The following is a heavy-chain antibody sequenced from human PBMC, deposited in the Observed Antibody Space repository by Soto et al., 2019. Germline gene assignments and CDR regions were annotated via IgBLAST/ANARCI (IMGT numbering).Heavy chain of an antibody. CDR3: ATGGYSYGLPLLYYYYYGMDV. Sequence: ASVKVSCKASGYTFTSYGISWVRQAPGQGLEWMGRISAYNGNTNYAQKLQGRVTMTTDTSTSTAYMELRSLRSDDTAVYYCATGGYSYGLPLLYYYYYGMDVWGQGTTVTVS. D-gene: IGHD5-18*01. CDR1: GYTFTSYG. J-gene: IGHJ6*02. CDR2: ISAYNGNT. V-gene: IGHV1-18*01.